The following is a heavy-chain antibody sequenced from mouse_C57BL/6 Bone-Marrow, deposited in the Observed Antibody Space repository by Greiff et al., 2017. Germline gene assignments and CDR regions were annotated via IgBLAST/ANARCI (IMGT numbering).Heavy chain of an antibody. Sequence: EVQLQQSGPGLVKPSQSLSLTCSVTGYSITSGYYWNWIRQFPGNKLEWMGYISYDGSNNYNPSLKNRISITRDTSKNQFFLKLNSVTTEDTATYYCAREENLGYGNPFAYWGQGTLVTVSA. D-gene: IGHD2-10*02. CDR1: GYSITSGYY. CDR2: ISYDGSN. J-gene: IGHJ3*01. V-gene: IGHV3-6*01. CDR3: AREENLGYGNPFAY.